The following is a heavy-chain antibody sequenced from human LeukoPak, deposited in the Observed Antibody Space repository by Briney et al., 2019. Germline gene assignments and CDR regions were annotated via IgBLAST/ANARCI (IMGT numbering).Heavy chain of an antibody. CDR1: GYTFTGYY. D-gene: IGHD6-19*01. CDR3: ARAFTSGWPYFEY. V-gene: IGHV1-2*02. CDR2: INPNSGGT. J-gene: IGHJ4*02. Sequence: ASVKVSCKASGYTFTGYYMHWVRQAPGQGLEWMGWINPNSGGTNYAQKFQGRVTMTRNTSISTAYMELSSLRSEDTAVYYCARAFTSGWPYFEYWGQGTLVTVS.